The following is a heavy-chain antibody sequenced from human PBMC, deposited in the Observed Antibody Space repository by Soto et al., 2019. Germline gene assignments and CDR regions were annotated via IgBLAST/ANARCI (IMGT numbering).Heavy chain of an antibody. V-gene: IGHV4-30-2*01. CDR1: GGSISSDGYS. CDR3: VSYFRDHYDTSGYYYGWFDP. D-gene: IGHD3-22*01. Sequence: QLQLQESGSGLVKPSQTLSLTCAVSGGSISSDGYSWSWIRQPPGKGLEWIGYIYHSGSTYYNPSLKSRVTISVDRSKNQFSLKLTSVTAADTAVYYCVSYFRDHYDTSGYYYGWFDPWGQGTLVTVSS. CDR2: IYHSGST. J-gene: IGHJ5*02.